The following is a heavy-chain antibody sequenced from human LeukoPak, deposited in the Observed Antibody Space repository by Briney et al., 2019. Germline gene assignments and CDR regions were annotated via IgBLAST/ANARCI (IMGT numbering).Heavy chain of an antibody. V-gene: IGHV3-7*01. J-gene: IGHJ3*02. D-gene: IGHD3-22*01. CDR2: IKQDGSEK. CDR3: ARVLVEGPSGYYGVAFDI. Sequence: GGSLRLSCAASGFTFSSYWMSWVRQAPGKGLEWVAKIKQDGSEKYYVDSVKGRFTISRDNAKNSLYLQMNSLRAEDTAVYYCARVLVEGPSGYYGVAFDIWGQGTMVTVSS. CDR1: GFTFSSYW.